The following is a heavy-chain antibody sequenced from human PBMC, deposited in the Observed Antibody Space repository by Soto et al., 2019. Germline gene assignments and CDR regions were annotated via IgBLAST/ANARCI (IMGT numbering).Heavy chain of an antibody. Sequence: PGGSLRLSCAASGFTFSSYSMNWVRQAPGKGLEWVSYISSSSSTIYYADSVKGRFTISRDNAKNSLYLQMNSLRAEDTAVYYCARSPRYLSWYFDLWGRGTLVTVSS. CDR3: ARSPRYLSWYFDL. V-gene: IGHV3-48*01. CDR2: ISSSSSTI. J-gene: IGHJ2*01. CDR1: GFTFSSYS. D-gene: IGHD1-1*01.